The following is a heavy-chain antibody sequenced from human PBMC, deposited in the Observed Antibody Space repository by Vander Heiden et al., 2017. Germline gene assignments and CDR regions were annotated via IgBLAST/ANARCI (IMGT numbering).Heavy chain of an antibody. J-gene: IGHJ6*02. CDR2: IGSRGSTI. D-gene: IGHD1-20*01. CDR3: ARQILNNIGYYYYGMDV. Sequence: EVQLVQSGGGSVQPGGSLRLSCASSGFTFSHYNMHWIRQAPGKGLEWVSHIGSRGSTIYYADSVKGRFTISRDNAKNSLYLQVNSLRAADTAVYYCARQILNNIGYYYYGMDVWGQGTTVTVSS. CDR1: GFTFSHYN. V-gene: IGHV3-48*01.